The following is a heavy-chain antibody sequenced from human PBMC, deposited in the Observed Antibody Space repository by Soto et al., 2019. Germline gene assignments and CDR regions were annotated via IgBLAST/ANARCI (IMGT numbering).Heavy chain of an antibody. CDR1: GFTVSSHS. D-gene: IGHD4-17*01. CDR3: ARGDPVTTVATIDY. Sequence: EVQLVESGGGLVKPGGSLRLSCAASGFTVSSHSMNWVRQAPGKGLEWVSSISSTSSFTYYTDSVKGRFTISRDNAKNSLKLQMNSLRAEDTAVYYCARGDPVTTVATIDYWGQGSRVTASS. J-gene: IGHJ4*02. CDR2: ISSTSSFT. V-gene: IGHV3-21*02.